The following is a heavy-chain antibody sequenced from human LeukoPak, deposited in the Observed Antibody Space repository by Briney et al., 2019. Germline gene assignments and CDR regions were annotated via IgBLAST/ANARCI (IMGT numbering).Heavy chain of an antibody. CDR3: ARERYYGSGSVYNRIDY. D-gene: IGHD3-10*01. J-gene: IGHJ4*02. Sequence: EASVKVSCKASGYTFTGYYMHWMRQAPGQGLEWMGWINPNSGGTNYAQKFQGRVTMTRDTSISTAYMELTRLRSDDTAVYYCARERYYGSGSVYNRIDYWGQGTLVTVSS. V-gene: IGHV1-2*02. CDR1: GYTFTGYY. CDR2: INPNSGGT.